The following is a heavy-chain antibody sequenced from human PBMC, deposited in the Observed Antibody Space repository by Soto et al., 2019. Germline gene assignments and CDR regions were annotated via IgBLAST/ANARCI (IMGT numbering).Heavy chain of an antibody. CDR3: AKGKVAVTFYFDY. D-gene: IGHD2-15*01. Sequence: PGGSLRLSCTASGFTFSTSSMNWVRQAPGKGLEWVATMSYNGGTKYYADSVKGRFTISRDNSKNTLYLQMTSLRAEDKAAYYCAKGKVAVTFYFDYWGQGTLVTVSS. V-gene: IGHV3-30-3*01. J-gene: IGHJ4*02. CDR1: GFTFSTSS. CDR2: MSYNGGTK.